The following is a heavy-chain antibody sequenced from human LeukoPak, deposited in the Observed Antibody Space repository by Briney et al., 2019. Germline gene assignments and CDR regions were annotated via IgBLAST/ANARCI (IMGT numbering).Heavy chain of an antibody. CDR1: GGSISSGDYY. CDR3: ARDLKKSEGVIVPDAFDI. V-gene: IGHV4-30-4*01. D-gene: IGHD3-16*02. J-gene: IGHJ3*02. Sequence: QTLSLTCTVSGGSISSGDYYWSWIRQPPGKGLEWVGYIYYSGSTYYNPSLKSRVTISVDTSKNQFSLKLSSVTAADTAVYYCARDLKKSEGVIVPDAFDIWGQGTMVTVSS. CDR2: IYYSGST.